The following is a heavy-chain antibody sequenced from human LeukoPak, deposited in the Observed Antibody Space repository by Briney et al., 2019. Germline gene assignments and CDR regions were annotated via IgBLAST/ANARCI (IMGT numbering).Heavy chain of an antibody. CDR3: ARGLSYDFWSGYSYYYYMDV. CDR2: IIPIFGTA. J-gene: IGHJ6*03. CDR1: GGTFCSYA. D-gene: IGHD3-3*01. V-gene: IGHV1-69*05. Sequence: SVKVSCKASGGTFCSYAISWVRQAPGQGLEWMGGIIPIFGTANYAQKFQGRVTITTDESTSTAYLELSSLRSEDTAVYYCARGLSYDFWSGYSYYYYMDVWGKGTTVTVSS.